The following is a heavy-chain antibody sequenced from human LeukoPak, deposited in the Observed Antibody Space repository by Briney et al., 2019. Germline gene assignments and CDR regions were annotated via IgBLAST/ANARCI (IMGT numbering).Heavy chain of an antibody. V-gene: IGHV4-39*01. J-gene: IGHJ5*02. Sequence: SETLSLTCTVSGGSISSSSYYWGWIRQPPGKGLEWIGSIYYSGNTYYNPSLKSRVTISVDTSKNQFSLKLSSVTAADTAVYYCARHPPRDCSSSSCYKRWFDPWGQGTLVTVSS. CDR3: ARHPPRDCSSSSCYKRWFDP. CDR1: GGSISSSSYY. D-gene: IGHD2-2*02. CDR2: IYYSGNT.